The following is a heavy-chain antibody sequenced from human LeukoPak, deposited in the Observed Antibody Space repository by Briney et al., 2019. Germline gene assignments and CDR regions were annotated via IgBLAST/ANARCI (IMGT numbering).Heavy chain of an antibody. V-gene: IGHV4-34*01. Sequence: SETLSLTCAVYGGSFSGYYWSWIRQPPGKGLEWIGEINHSGSTNYNPSLKSRVTISVDTSKKQFSLKLSSVTAADTAVYYCARGNLDSSSFYYWGRGTLVSVSS. CDR2: INHSGST. J-gene: IGHJ4*02. CDR1: GGSFSGYY. CDR3: ARGNLDSSSFYY. D-gene: IGHD6-6*01.